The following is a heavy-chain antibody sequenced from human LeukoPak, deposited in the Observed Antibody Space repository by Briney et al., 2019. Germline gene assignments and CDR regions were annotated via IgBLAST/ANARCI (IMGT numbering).Heavy chain of an antibody. CDR1: GDSVSSNSVT. V-gene: IGHV6-1*01. CDR2: TYYRSTWYN. J-gene: IGHJ5*02. Sequence: SQTLSLTCAISGDSVSSNSVTWNWIRQSPSRGLEWLGRTYYRSTWYNDYAVSVRGRITVNPDTSKNQFSLHLYSVTPEDTAVYYCARRLTQYDCFDPWGQGIVVTVSS. D-gene: IGHD2-21*02. CDR3: ARRLTQYDCFDP.